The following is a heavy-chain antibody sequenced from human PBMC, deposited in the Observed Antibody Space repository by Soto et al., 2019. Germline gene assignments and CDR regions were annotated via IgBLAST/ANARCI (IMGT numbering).Heavy chain of an antibody. Sequence: EVQLLESGGGMVEPRGSLKLSCAASGFSFGTYVMNWVRQAPGKGLEWVSGISGSGGRVYSADSVKGRFTISRDNSRNTLYLQMNSVRVEDTAIYYCAMTRLYDTGTNDYHRDALDIWGQGTQVTVSS. CDR1: GFSFGTYV. D-gene: IGHD3-22*01. CDR2: ISGSGGRV. V-gene: IGHV3-23*01. CDR3: AMTRLYDTGTNDYHRDALDI. J-gene: IGHJ3*02.